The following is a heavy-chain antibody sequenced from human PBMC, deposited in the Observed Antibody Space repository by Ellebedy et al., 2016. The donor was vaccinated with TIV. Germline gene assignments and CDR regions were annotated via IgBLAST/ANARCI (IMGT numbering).Heavy chain of an antibody. D-gene: IGHD3-16*01. J-gene: IGHJ5*02. V-gene: IGHV3-7*01. CDR2: IYQDGSDE. CDR3: ARRGSYGDYAVQVNSWLDR. Sequence: PGGSLRLSCAASGFSFRSYWMSWVRQAPGKGLEWVANIYQDGSDEYYVDSVKGRFTISRDNDNKALFLQMNSLRAEDTALYYCARRGSYGDYAVQVNSWLDRWGRGTLVTVSS. CDR1: GFSFRSYW.